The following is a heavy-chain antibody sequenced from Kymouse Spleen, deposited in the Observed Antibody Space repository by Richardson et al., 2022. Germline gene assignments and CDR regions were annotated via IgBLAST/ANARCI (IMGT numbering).Heavy chain of an antibody. D-gene: IGHD3-10*01. CDR1: GGSISSSSYY. J-gene: IGHJ5*02. Sequence: QLQLQESGPGLVKPSETLSLTCTVSGGSISSSSYYWGWIRQPPGKGLEWIGSIYYSGSTYYNPSLKSRVTISVDTSKNQFSLKLSSVTAADTAVYYCARHYYGSGSPNWFDPWGQGTLVTVSS. CDR3: ARHYYGSGSPNWFDP. CDR2: IYYSGST. V-gene: IGHV4-39*01.